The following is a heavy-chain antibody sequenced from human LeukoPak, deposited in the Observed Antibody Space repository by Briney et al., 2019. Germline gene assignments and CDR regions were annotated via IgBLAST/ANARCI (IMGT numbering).Heavy chain of an antibody. CDR2: ISGYNDDT. Sequence: ASVKVSCKASGYSFSSYGISWVRQAPGQGLEWKGWISGYNDDTNYAQKFQGRVSMTTDTTTSTAYMEVRSLRSDDTAVYYCARDFLTGLFDYWGQGTLVTVSS. CDR1: GYSFSSYG. D-gene: IGHD1-14*01. J-gene: IGHJ4*02. CDR3: ARDFLTGLFDY. V-gene: IGHV1-18*01.